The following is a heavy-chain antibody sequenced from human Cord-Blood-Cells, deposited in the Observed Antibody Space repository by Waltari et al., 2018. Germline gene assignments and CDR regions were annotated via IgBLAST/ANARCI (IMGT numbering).Heavy chain of an antibody. CDR3: ARDLCGSTTSTLPLQYYYYYGMDV. J-gene: IGHJ6*02. D-gene: IGHD1-26*01. CDR2: INPNSGGT. CDR1: GYTFTGYY. V-gene: IGHV1-2*02. Sequence: QVQLVQSGAEVKKPGASVKVSCKASGYTFTGYYMHWVRQAPGQGLEWMGWINPNSGGTNYAQKFQGRVTMTRDTSISTAYMELSRLRSDDTAGYYCARDLCGSTTSTLPLQYYYYYGMDVWGQGTTVTVSS.